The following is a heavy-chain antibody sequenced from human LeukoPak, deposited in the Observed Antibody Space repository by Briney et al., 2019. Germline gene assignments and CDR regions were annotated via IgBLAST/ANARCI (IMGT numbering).Heavy chain of an antibody. D-gene: IGHD5-24*01. Sequence: GGSLRLSCAASGLTFAGYAMSWVRQAPGKGLEWVSTLSGSGGSTYYADSVKGRFTISRDNSKNTLYVQMNSLRAEDTAVYYCAKDGSALWTIARPYYFDYWGQGTLVTVSS. J-gene: IGHJ4*02. CDR2: LSGSGGST. CDR1: GLTFAGYA. CDR3: AKDGSALWTIARPYYFDY. V-gene: IGHV3-23*01.